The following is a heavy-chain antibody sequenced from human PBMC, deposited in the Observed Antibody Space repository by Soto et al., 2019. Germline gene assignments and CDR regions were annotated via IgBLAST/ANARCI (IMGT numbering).Heavy chain of an antibody. D-gene: IGHD2-2*01. CDR1: GYTFNDYE. J-gene: IGHJ5*02. CDR2: MNPNSGET. CDR3: ARIAMPARPRWYNWFDP. Sequence: QEQLVQSAAEVKKPGASVKVSCMTSGYTFNDYEITWVRHATGQGLEWIGWMNPNSGETGYAQRFQGRVTMTTSSSLNTAYLELSSLTSDDTAVYYCARIAMPARPRWYNWFDPWGQGTLVNVSS. V-gene: IGHV1-8*02.